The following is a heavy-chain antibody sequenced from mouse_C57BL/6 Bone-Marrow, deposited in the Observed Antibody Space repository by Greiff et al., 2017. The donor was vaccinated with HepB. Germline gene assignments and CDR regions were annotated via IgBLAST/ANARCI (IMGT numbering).Heavy chain of an antibody. V-gene: IGHV5-17*01. D-gene: IGHD1-1*02. CDR2: ISSGSSTI. CDR1: GFTFSDYG. CDR3: ARIGYGAY. Sequence: EVHLVESGGGLVKPGGSLKLSCAASGFTFSDYGMHWVRQAPEKGLEWVAYISSGSSTIYYADTVKGRFTISRDNAKNTLFLQMTSLRSEDTAMYYCARIGYGAYWGQGTLVTVSA. J-gene: IGHJ3*01.